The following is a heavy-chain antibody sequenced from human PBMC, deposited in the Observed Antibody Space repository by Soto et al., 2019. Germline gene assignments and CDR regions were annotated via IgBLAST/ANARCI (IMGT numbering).Heavy chain of an antibody. CDR3: AKDGDVGAAGYYFDY. CDR1: GFTFGSYG. CDR2: ISTDGRDK. J-gene: IGHJ4*02. D-gene: IGHD1-26*01. V-gene: IGHV3-30*18. Sequence: QVHLVESGGGVVQPGRSLRLSCAASGFTFGSYGMHWVRQTPGKGLEWVAVISTDGRDKKHADSVKGRFTISRDNSKNTRYLQMNSRRAEDTALYYCAKDGDVGAAGYYFDYWGQGTLGTVSS.